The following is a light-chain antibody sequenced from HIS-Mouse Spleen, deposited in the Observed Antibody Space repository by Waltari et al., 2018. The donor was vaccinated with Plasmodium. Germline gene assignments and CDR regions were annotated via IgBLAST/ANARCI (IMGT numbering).Light chain of an antibody. CDR3: QQYNNWSFT. Sequence: VMTQSPATLSVSPAESATLSCRASQTGSINLAWYQQQPGQAPRLLIYGASTRATGIPARFSGSESGTEFTLTISSLQSEDFAVYYCQQYNNWSFTFGPGTKVDIK. J-gene: IGKJ3*01. CDR1: QTGSIN. V-gene: IGKV3-15*01. CDR2: GAS.